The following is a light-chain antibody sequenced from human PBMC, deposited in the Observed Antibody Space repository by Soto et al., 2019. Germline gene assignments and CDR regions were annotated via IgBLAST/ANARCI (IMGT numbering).Light chain of an antibody. CDR1: QFLSSY. CDR3: HQRNK. Sequence: EVVLTQSPATLTLAPGERASLSCRASQFLSSYLAWYQQKPGQPPRLLIYDTSNRATGIPARFSGSRSGTDFTLTISSLEPEDFGVYFCHQRNKFGQGTRLE. CDR2: DTS. V-gene: IGKV3-11*01. J-gene: IGKJ5*01.